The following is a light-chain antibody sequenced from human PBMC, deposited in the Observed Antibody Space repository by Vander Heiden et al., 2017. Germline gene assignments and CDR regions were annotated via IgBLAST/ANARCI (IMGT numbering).Light chain of an antibody. Sequence: QAVVTQEPSLTVSPGGTVTLTCGSSTGAVTSGHYPYWFQQKPGQAPRIRMYDTTNRQSWTPARFSGSLLGGTAALTLSGAQAEEESEYYCLLSYDDAGVFGGGTKLTVL. CDR2: DTT. J-gene: IGLJ2*01. CDR1: TGAVTSGHY. V-gene: IGLV7-46*01. CDR3: LLSYDDAGV.